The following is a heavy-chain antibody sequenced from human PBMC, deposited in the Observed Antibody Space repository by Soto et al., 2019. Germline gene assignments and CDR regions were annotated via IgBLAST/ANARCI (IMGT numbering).Heavy chain of an antibody. V-gene: IGHV4-34*01. D-gene: IGHD3-10*01. CDR3: ARLFQGRGKVSGSGY. Sequence: QVQLQQWGAGLLKPSETLSLTCAVYGGSFSGYYWSWIRQPPGKGLEWIGEINHSGSTNYNPSLKSRVTISVDTSKNQFSLKLSSLTAADTAVYYCARLFQGRGKVSGSGYWGQGTLVTVFS. J-gene: IGHJ4*02. CDR1: GGSFSGYY. CDR2: INHSGST.